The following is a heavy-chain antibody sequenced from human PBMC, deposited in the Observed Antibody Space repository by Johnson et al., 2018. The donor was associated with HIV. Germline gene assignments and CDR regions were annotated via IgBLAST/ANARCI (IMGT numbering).Heavy chain of an antibody. V-gene: IGHV3-23*04. J-gene: IGHJ3*02. CDR3: ARDERDDYDSHAFEI. CDR2: ISGSGGST. Sequence: VQLVESGGGVVRPGGSLRLSCAASGFTFDDYGMSWVRQAPGKGLEWVSAISGSGGSTYYADSVKGRFTISRDNSKNTLYLQMNSLRAEEPAWYYCARDERDDYDSHAFEIWGQGTMVTVSS. D-gene: IGHD3-22*01. CDR1: GFTFDDYG.